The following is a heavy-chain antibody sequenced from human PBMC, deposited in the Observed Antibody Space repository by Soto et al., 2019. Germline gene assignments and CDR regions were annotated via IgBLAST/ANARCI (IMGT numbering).Heavy chain of an antibody. CDR3: AREELERSRGAFDI. CDR1: GGSISSGGYY. D-gene: IGHD1-1*01. V-gene: IGHV4-31*03. CDR2: IYYSGSS. Sequence: QVQLQESGPGLVKPSQTLSLTCTVSGGSISSGGYYWSWIRQHPGKGLEWIGYIYYSGSSYYNPSLKSRVTVSADTSKNQLSRKLSSVTAADTAVYDCAREELERSRGAFDIWGQGTMVTVSS. J-gene: IGHJ3*02.